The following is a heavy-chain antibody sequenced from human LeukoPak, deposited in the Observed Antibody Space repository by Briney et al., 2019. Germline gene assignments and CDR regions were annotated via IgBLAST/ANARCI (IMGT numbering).Heavy chain of an antibody. CDR1: RYTLTELS. Sequence: ASVKVSCKVSRYTLTELSMHWVRQAPGKGLEWMGGFDPEAGETIYAQKFQGRVTMTEDTSTDTAYMELSSLRSEDTAVYYCATGLTYDFWSGYQTFDYWGQGTLVTVSS. CDR3: ATGLTYDFWSGYQTFDY. V-gene: IGHV1-24*01. J-gene: IGHJ4*02. CDR2: FDPEAGET. D-gene: IGHD3-3*01.